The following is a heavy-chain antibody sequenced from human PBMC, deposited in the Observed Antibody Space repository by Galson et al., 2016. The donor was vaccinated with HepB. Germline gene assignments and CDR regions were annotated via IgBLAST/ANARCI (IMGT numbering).Heavy chain of an antibody. CDR1: GFTFSEYY. CDR2: INSSRGYT. CDR3: AIAPTLRGVIMSSAFDC. Sequence: SLRLSCAASGFTFSEYYMSWVRQAPGKGLEWVSRINSSRGYTHYADSVKGRFTISRDNAKNTLYLEMNSLSAADTAVYYCAIAPTLRGVIMSSAFDCRGQGTLVTVSS. J-gene: IGHJ4*02. D-gene: IGHD3-10*01. V-gene: IGHV3-11*05.